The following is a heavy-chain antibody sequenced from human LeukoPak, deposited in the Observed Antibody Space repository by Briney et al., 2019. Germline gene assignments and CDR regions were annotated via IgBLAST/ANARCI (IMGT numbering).Heavy chain of an antibody. CDR3: ASATGGWWGFGY. J-gene: IGHJ4*02. V-gene: IGHV1-69*13. CDR1: GGTFSSYA. D-gene: IGHD2-15*01. Sequence: ASVKVSCKASGGTFSSYAISWVRQAPRQGLEWMGGIIPIFGTANYAQKFQGRVTISADESTSTAYMELSSLRSEDTAVYYCASATGGWWGFGYWGQGTLVTVSS. CDR2: IIPIFGTA.